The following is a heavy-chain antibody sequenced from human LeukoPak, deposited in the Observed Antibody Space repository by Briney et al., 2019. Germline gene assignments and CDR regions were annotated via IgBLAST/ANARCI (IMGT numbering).Heavy chain of an antibody. CDR2: MNPNSGNT. CDR3: ARGILRQQLVHTY. V-gene: IGHV1-8*01. CDR1: GYTFTSYD. J-gene: IGHJ4*02. Sequence: ASVKASCKASGYTFTSYDINWVRQATGQGLEWMGWMNPNSGNTGYAQKFQGRVTMTRNTSISTAYMELSSLRSEDTAVYYCARGILRQQLVHTYWGQGTLVTVSS. D-gene: IGHD6-13*01.